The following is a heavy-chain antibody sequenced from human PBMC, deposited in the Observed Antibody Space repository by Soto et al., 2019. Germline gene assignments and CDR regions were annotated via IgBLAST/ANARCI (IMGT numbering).Heavy chain of an antibody. J-gene: IGHJ4*02. V-gene: IGHV4-38-2*02. CDR3: AKTLLSTSWYGLHEY. Sequence: SETLSLTCTVSGYSISSGSYWGWIRQPPGKGPEWIASIYHGGTTFYNPSLKSRITISVDTSHNQFSLNLRVEDTAVYYCAKTLLSTSWYGLHEYGSLGTLVTVSS. CDR2: IYHGGTT. D-gene: IGHD6-13*01. CDR1: GYSISSGSY.